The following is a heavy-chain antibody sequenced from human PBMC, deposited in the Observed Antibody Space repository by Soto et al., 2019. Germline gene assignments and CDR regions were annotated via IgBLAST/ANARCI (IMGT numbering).Heavy chain of an antibody. CDR2: IYYSGST. CDR1: GGSISSSSYY. V-gene: IGHV4-39*02. CDR3: ARDLWGYCGTDCYPLDV. D-gene: IGHD2-21*02. J-gene: IGHJ6*02. Sequence: SETLSLTCTGSGGSISSSSYYWGWIRQPPGKGLEWIGSIYYSGSTYYNPSLKSRVTISVDTSKNQFSLKLSSVTAADTAVYYCARDLWGYCGTDCYPLDVWGQGTTVT.